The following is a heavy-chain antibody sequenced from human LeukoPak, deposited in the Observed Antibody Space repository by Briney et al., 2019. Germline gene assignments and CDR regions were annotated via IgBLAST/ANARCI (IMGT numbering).Heavy chain of an antibody. CDR1: GFTVSSNY. Sequence: PGGSLRLSCAASGFTVSSNYMSWVRQAPGKRLEWLSSIYTGGWTWYADSVKGRFTISRDTSNNTVYLQMNSLRAEDTAVYYCARGEGGYYQAYWGQGALVTVSS. CDR3: ARGEGGYYQAY. V-gene: IGHV3-53*01. CDR2: IYTGGWT. D-gene: IGHD1-26*01. J-gene: IGHJ4*02.